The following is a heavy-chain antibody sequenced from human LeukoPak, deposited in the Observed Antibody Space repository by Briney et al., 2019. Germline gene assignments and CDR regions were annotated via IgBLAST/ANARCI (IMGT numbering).Heavy chain of an antibody. J-gene: IGHJ4*02. CDR1: GFTFSNYE. D-gene: IGHD5-18*01. CDR2: IWYDGSNK. CDR3: ARAEDTAMVDY. V-gene: IGHV3-33*08. Sequence: GGSLRLSCAASGFTFSNYEMNWVRQAPGKGLEWVAVIWYDGSNKYYADSVKGRFTISRDNSKNTLYLQMNSLRAEDTAVYYCARAEDTAMVDYWGQGTLVTVSS.